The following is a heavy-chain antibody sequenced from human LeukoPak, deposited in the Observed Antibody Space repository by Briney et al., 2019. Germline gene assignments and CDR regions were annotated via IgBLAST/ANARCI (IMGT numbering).Heavy chain of an antibody. D-gene: IGHD1-1*01. V-gene: IGHV3-30-3*01. CDR2: ISYDGSNK. CDR1: GFTFSSYA. CDR3: ARDLIIPSGTVMNDY. J-gene: IGHJ4*02. Sequence: GGSLRLSCAASGFTFSSYAMHWVRQAPGKGLEWVAVISYDGSNKYYADSVKGRFTISRDNAKNSLYLQMNSLRAEDTAVYYCARDLIIPSGTVMNDYWGQGTLVTVSS.